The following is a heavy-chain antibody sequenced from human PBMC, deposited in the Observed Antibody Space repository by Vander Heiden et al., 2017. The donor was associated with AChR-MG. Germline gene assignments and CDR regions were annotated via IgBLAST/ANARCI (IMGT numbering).Heavy chain of an antibody. CDR2: VDTSGST. Sequence: QVQLQESGPGLVKPSETLSLTCTVSGGSISTYHWSWIRQPAGKGLEWIGRVDTSGSTNYNPSLKSRVAMSLDTSKNQFSLKLRSLTAADTAVYYCAGDRSADWFDPWGQGTLVTVSS. V-gene: IGHV4-4*07. CDR3: AGDRSADWFDP. J-gene: IGHJ5*02. CDR1: GGSISTYH.